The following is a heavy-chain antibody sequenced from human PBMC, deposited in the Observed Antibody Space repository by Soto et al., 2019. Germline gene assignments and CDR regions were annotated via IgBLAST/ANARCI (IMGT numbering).Heavy chain of an antibody. CDR2: ISAYNGNT. D-gene: IGHD3-10*01. Sequence: ASVKVACKASGYTLTSDGVGWVRQAPVQGLEWMGWISAYNGNTNYAQKLQGRVSMTTDTSTSTAYMELRSRRSDDTAVYYCARDRPLLFMVPGVINYYYHYGMYAWGQGTTVTVSS. CDR3: ARDRPLLFMVPGVINYYYHYGMYA. J-gene: IGHJ6*02. CDR1: GYTLTSDG. V-gene: IGHV1-18*04.